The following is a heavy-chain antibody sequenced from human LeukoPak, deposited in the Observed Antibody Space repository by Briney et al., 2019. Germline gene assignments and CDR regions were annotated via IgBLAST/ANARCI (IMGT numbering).Heavy chain of an antibody. CDR2: ISSSGNTI. CDR3: ARYTSSWNYYFDY. J-gene: IGHJ4*02. V-gene: IGHV3-48*03. D-gene: IGHD6-13*01. Sequence: GGSLRLSCAASGFTFSYYDMNWVRQAPGKGLEWISYISSSGNTIYYTDSVKGRFTISRDNDQNSLYLQMNGLRDEDTAVYYCARYTSSWNYYFDYWGQGTLVTVSS. CDR1: GFTFSYYD.